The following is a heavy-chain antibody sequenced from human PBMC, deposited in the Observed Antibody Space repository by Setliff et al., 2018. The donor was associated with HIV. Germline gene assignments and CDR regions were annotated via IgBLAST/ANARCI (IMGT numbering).Heavy chain of an antibody. Sequence: SETLSLTCTVSGGSIGSTDYYWGWIRQPPGKGLEWIGTIDYSGNTYYNPSLKSRVTISVDTSKNQFSLKLSSVTAADTAVYYCARDRGSGWTSPFDYWGQGTLVTVSS. J-gene: IGHJ4*02. CDR2: IDYSGNT. V-gene: IGHV4-39*07. CDR1: GGSIGSTDYY. D-gene: IGHD6-19*01. CDR3: ARDRGSGWTSPFDY.